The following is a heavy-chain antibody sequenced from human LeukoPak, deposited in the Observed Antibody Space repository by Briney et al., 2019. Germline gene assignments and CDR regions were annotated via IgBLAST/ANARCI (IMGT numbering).Heavy chain of an antibody. D-gene: IGHD4-17*01. Sequence: GESLKISCKGSGYSFTSYWIGWVRQMPGKGLEWMGIIYPGDSDTRYSPSFQGQVPISADNSMKTAYLQWNSLQASDTAIYYCARATTPAGDGDWFDPWGQGTLVTVSS. CDR2: IYPGDSDT. J-gene: IGHJ5*02. CDR3: ARATTPAGDGDWFDP. CDR1: GYSFTSYW. V-gene: IGHV5-51*01.